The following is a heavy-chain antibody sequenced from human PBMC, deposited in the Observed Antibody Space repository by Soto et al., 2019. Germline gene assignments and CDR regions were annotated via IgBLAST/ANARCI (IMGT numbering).Heavy chain of an antibody. V-gene: IGHV4-59*06. CDR2: IYFSGST. Sequence: SETLSLTWTVSGGSISNYYWTWIRQHPGRGLEWIGYIYFSGSTYYNPSLKSRVTISVDTSKNQFSLKLSSVTAADTAVYYCGRAYDTPNWFDPWGQGTLVTVSS. CDR1: GGSISNYY. J-gene: IGHJ5*02. CDR3: GRAYDTPNWFDP. D-gene: IGHD3-22*01.